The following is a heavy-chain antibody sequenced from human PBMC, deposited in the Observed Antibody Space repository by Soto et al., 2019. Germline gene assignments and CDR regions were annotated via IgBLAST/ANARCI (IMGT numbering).Heavy chain of an antibody. CDR2: ISYDGSNE. D-gene: IGHD6-6*01. J-gene: IGHJ4*02. V-gene: IGHV3-30*18. CDR1: GFTFSNYG. CDR3: AKDRSEAARRGDCFAF. Sequence: QVQLVESGGGVVQPGRSLRLSCAASGFTFSNYGMSWVRRAPGKGLEWVAVISYDGSNEYYADSVKGRFTISRDISKSTLYLQMNSLRTEDTAMYYCAKDRSEAARRGDCFAFWGQGTLVTVSS.